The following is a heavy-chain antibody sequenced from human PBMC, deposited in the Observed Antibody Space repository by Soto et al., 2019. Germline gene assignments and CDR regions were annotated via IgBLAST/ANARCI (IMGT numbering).Heavy chain of an antibody. CDR2: IIPILGIA. CDR1: GGTFSSYT. Sequence: SVKVSCKASGGTFSSYTISWVRQAPGQGLEWMGRIIPILGIANYAQKFQGRVTITADKSTSTAYMELSSLRSEDTAVYYCARGSVPYYDILTGPSPYNWFDPWGQGTLVTVSS. CDR3: ARGSVPYYDILTGPSPYNWFDP. D-gene: IGHD3-9*01. J-gene: IGHJ5*02. V-gene: IGHV1-69*02.